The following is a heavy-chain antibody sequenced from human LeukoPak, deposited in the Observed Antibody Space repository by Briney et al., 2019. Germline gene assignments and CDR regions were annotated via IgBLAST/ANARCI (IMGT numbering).Heavy chain of an antibody. J-gene: IGHJ3*02. CDR3: AGTTIFGVVNRQNAFDI. V-gene: IGHV4-4*07. Sequence: SETLSLTCTVSGGSISSYYWSLIRQPAGKGLEWIGRIYTSGSTNYNPSLKSRVTMSVDTSKNQFSLKLSSVTAADTAVYYCAGTTIFGVVNRQNAFDIWGQGTMVTVSS. CDR2: IYTSGST. CDR1: GGSISSYY. D-gene: IGHD3-3*01.